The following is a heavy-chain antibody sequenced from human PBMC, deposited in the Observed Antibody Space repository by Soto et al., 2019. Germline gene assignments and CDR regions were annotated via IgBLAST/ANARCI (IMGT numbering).Heavy chain of an antibody. Sequence: PAETLSLTGNVSGGPISGYYCSWIRQSPWKGLGYIGYIYYRGSTNYNSSLKSRVTLSVDTSRKHFSLKMNPVTAADTGVYYWGRQELLAFCLALDAWGQGTTVTVSS. CDR1: GGPISGYY. J-gene: IGHJ6*02. CDR3: GRQELLAFCLALDA. V-gene: IGHV4-59*01. D-gene: IGHD1-26*01. CDR2: IYYRGST.